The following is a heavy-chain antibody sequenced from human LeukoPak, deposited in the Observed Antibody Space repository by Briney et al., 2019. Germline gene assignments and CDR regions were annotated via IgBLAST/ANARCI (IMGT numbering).Heavy chain of an antibody. CDR3: ATGGTYDYGATGY. CDR2: ISSSSSYI. J-gene: IGHJ4*02. Sequence: PGGSLRLSCAASGFTFSSYSMNSVRQTPGKGLEWVSSISSSSSYIDYADSVKGRFTISRDNAKNSLYLQMNSLRAEDTVVYYCATGGTYDYGATGYWGQGTLVTVSS. V-gene: IGHV3-21*01. D-gene: IGHD4-17*01. CDR1: GFTFSSYS.